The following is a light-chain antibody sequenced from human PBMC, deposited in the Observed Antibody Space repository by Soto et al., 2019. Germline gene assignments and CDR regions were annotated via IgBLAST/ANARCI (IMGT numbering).Light chain of an antibody. CDR3: QQVNSFPHT. Sequence: DIQMTQSPSFVSASVGDRVSITCRASQDISSWLAWYQQKPGKGPKLLIYAASSLQAGVPSRFSGTGSGTDFTLTISSLQPEDFATYFCQQVNSFPHTFGQGTRVEI. CDR1: QDISSW. J-gene: IGKJ2*01. CDR2: AAS. V-gene: IGKV1-12*01.